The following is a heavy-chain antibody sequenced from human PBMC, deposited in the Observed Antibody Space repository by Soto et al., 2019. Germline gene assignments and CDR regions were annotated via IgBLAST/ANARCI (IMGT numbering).Heavy chain of an antibody. V-gene: IGHV1-69*01. Sequence: QVQLVQSGAEVKKPGSSVKVSCKASGGTFRSYSISWVRQAPGQGLEWMGGIIPIFDITNYAQKFQGRVTITADESTSTAYMELSNLGSDDTAVYYCARPDEGGYSSNHHYYYALDVWGKGPRSPSLQ. J-gene: IGHJ6*01. CDR2: IIPIFDIT. D-gene: IGHD3-22*01. CDR3: ARPDEGGYSSNHHYYYALDV. CDR1: GGTFRSYS.